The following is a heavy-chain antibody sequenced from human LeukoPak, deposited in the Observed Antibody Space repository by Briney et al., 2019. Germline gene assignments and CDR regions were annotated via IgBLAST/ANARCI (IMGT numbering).Heavy chain of an antibody. J-gene: IGHJ4*02. CDR2: ISDVGGT. Sequence: GGSLRLSCAASGFTFSSYEMSWVRQAPGKGLEWVSYISDVGGTHYADSVKGRFTISRDNAKNSLLLQMNSLRAEDTAVYYCARENSGYDGGFDYWGQGTLVTVSS. CDR3: ARENSGYDGGFDY. CDR1: GFTFSSYE. V-gene: IGHV3-48*03. D-gene: IGHD5-12*01.